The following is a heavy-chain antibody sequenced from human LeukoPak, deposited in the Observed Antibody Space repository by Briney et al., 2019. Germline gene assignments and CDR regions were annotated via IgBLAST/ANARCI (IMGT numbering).Heavy chain of an antibody. CDR2: TNTDGSST. Sequence: GGSLRLSCAASGFTFSSYWIHWVRQAPGKGLVWVSRTNTDGSSTSYADSVKGRFTISRDNAKNTLYLQMNSLRAEDTAVYYCARDPYDSSGYHLFDYWGQGTLVTVSS. V-gene: IGHV3-74*01. CDR3: ARDPYDSSGYHLFDY. D-gene: IGHD3-22*01. J-gene: IGHJ4*02. CDR1: GFTFSSYW.